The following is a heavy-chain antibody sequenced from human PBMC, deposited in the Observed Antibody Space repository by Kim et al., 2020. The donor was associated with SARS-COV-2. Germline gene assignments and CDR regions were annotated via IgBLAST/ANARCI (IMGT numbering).Heavy chain of an antibody. CDR3: ARRDYDILTCYYKLGGAQLPYVDY. CDR1: GGSISSSSYY. J-gene: IGHJ4*02. Sequence: SETLSLTCTVSGGSISSSSYYWGWIRQPPGKGLEWIGSIYYSGSTYYNPSLKSRVTISVDTSKNQFSLKLSSVTAADTAVYYCARRDYDILTCYYKLGGAQLPYVDYWGQGTLVTVSS. D-gene: IGHD3-9*01. V-gene: IGHV4-39*01. CDR2: IYYSGST.